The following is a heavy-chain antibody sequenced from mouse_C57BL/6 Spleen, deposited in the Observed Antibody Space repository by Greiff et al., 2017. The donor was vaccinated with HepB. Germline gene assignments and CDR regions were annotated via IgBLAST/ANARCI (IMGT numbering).Heavy chain of an antibody. Sequence: VQLQQSGPELVKPGASVKISCKASGYTFTDYYMNWVKQSHGKSLEWIGDINPNNGGTSYNQKFKGKATLTVDKSSSTAYMELRSLTSEDSAVYYCARGTDRNAMDYWGQGTSVTVSS. D-gene: IGHD3-3*01. J-gene: IGHJ4*01. CDR3: ARGTDRNAMDY. V-gene: IGHV1-26*01. CDR2: INPNNGGT. CDR1: GYTFTDYY.